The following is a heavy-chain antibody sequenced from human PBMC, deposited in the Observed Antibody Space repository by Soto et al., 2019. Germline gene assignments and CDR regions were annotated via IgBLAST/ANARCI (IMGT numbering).Heavy chain of an antibody. Sequence: GGSLRLSCAASGFTFRSFSMSWVRQAPGKGPEWVAAASDIEGRTYYADSVKGRFTISRDNSKNTVYLQMNSLRAEDTAIYYCAKEPPRKGYDDYWGQGTQVTVSS. CDR2: ASDIEGRT. CDR1: GFTFRSFS. J-gene: IGHJ4*02. D-gene: IGHD1-1*01. CDR3: AKEPPRKGYDDY. V-gene: IGHV3-23*01.